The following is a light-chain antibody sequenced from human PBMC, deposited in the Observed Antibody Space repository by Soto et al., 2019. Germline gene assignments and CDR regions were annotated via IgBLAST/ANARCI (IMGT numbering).Light chain of an antibody. Sequence: EIVLTQSPGTLSLSPGERATLSCMASQSVSSNLAWYQQKPGQAPRLLLYGASTRATGIPARFSGSGSGTEFTLTISSLQSEDFAVYYCQQYNSWPPGTFGQGTRLEIK. V-gene: IGKV3-15*01. J-gene: IGKJ5*01. CDR2: GAS. CDR1: QSVSSN. CDR3: QQYNSWPPGT.